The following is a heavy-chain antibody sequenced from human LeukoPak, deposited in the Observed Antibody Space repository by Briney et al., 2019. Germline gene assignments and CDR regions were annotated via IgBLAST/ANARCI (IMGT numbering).Heavy chain of an antibody. CDR3: ARAVGDYDTNFDY. CDR1: GGSISSSNW. V-gene: IGHV4-4*02. D-gene: IGHD4-17*01. J-gene: IGHJ4*02. CDR2: IYHSGST. Sequence: SGTLSLTCAVSGGSISSSNWWSWVRQPPGKGLEWIGEIYHSGSTNYNPSLKSRVTISVDKSKNQFSLKLSSVTAADTAVYYCARAVGDYDTNFDYWGQGTLVTVSS.